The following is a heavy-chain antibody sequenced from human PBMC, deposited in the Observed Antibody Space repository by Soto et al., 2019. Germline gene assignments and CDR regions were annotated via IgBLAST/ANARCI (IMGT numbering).Heavy chain of an antibody. CDR1: SGSINSSSYF. Sequence: PSETLSLTCSVSSGSINSSSYFWGLIRQPPGKGLERIGSIYYSGSTYYNPAFKSRVSISVDTSKNQFFLTMNSVSAWDTAFYYFALSSTTYPSSCYEWWLDPWSQGTQVTVSS. V-gene: IGHV4-39*01. CDR3: ALSSTTYPSSCYEWWLDP. J-gene: IGHJ5*02. CDR2: IYYSGST. D-gene: IGHD6-13*01.